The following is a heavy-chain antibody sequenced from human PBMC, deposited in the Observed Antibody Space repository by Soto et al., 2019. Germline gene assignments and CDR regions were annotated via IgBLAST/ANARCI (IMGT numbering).Heavy chain of an antibody. J-gene: IGHJ6*02. Sequence: QVQLVESGGGVVQPGRSLRLSCAASGFTFSSYGMHWVRQAPGKGLEWVAVISYDGSNKYYADSVKGRFTISRDNSKNTLYLKMNSLRAEDSAVDYCAKGEWPPFYYYYGMDVWGQGTTVTVSS. CDR3: AKGEWPPFYYYYGMDV. D-gene: IGHD3-3*01. CDR2: ISYDGSNK. V-gene: IGHV3-30*18. CDR1: GFTFSSYG.